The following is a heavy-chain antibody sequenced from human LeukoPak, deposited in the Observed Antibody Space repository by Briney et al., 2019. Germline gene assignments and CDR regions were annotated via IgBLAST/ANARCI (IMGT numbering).Heavy chain of an antibody. CDR2: ISWNSGSI. J-gene: IGHJ4*02. V-gene: IGHV3-9*01. Sequence: GGSLRLSCAASGFTFDDYAMHWVRQAPGKGLEWVSGISWNSGSIGYADSVKGRFTISRDNAKNSLYLQMNSLRAEDTALYYCAKDGQSSGWYPGYWGQGTLVTVSS. D-gene: IGHD6-19*01. CDR3: AKDGQSSGWYPGY. CDR1: GFTFDDYA.